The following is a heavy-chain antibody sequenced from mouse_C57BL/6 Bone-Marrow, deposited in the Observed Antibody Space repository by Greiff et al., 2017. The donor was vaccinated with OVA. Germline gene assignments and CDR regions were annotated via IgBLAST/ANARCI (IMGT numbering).Heavy chain of an antibody. J-gene: IGHJ2*01. CDR1: GYTFTSYW. CDR3: ARDCGNRYYFDY. D-gene: IGHD1-1*01. CDR2: IDPYSGGT. V-gene: IGHV1-72*01. Sequence: QVQLQQPGAELVKPGASVKLSCKASGYTFTSYWMHWVKQRPGRGLEWIGRIDPYSGGTKYNEKFKSKATLTVDKSSSTAYMQLSSLTSEDSAVYYCARDCGNRYYFDYWGRGTTLTVSS.